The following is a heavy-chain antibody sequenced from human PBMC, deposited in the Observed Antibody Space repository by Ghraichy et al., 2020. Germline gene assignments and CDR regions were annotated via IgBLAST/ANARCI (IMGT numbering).Heavy chain of an antibody. V-gene: IGHV4-39*01. CDR2: IYYSGST. J-gene: IGHJ2*01. Sequence: SETLSLTCTVSGGSISSSSYYWGWIRQPPGKGLEWIGSIYYSGSTYYNPSLKSRVTISVDTSKNQFSLKLSSVTAADTAVYYCARRRAGPTVAYDWYFDLWGRGTLVTVSS. CDR1: GGSISSSSYY. CDR3: ARRRAGPTVAYDWYFDL. D-gene: IGHD4-23*01.